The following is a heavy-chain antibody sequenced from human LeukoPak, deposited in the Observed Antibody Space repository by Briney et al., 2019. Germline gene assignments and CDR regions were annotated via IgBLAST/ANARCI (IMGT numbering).Heavy chain of an antibody. CDR1: GLIFRSYA. CDR2: MSSNGGTT. V-gene: IGHV3-64D*09. Sequence: PGGSLRLSCSASGLIFRSYAMHWVRQAPGKGLEYVSAMSSNGGTTYYVDSVKGRFTISRDNSKNTLYLQMSSLRAEDTAVYYRVKDRYSSGWYLDYWGQGTLVTVSS. J-gene: IGHJ4*02. CDR3: VKDRYSSGWYLDY. D-gene: IGHD6-19*01.